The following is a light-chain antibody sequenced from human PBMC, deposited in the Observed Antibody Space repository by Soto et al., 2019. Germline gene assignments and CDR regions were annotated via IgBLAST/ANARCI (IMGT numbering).Light chain of an antibody. CDR2: EGS. CDR1: SSDVGSYNL. J-gene: IGLJ2*01. V-gene: IGLV2-23*01. Sequence: QSVLTQPASVSGSPGQSITISCTGTSSDVGSYNLVSWYQQHPGKAPKLMIYEGSKRPSGVSNRFSGSKSGNTASLTISGLQAEDEADYYCCSYAAHVVFGGGTQLTVL. CDR3: CSYAAHVV.